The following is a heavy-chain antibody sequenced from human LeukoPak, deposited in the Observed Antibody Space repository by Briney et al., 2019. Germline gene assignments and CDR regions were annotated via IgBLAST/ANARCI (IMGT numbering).Heavy chain of an antibody. CDR3: ARTRAAGGYFDL. D-gene: IGHD6-13*01. CDR2: INHSGST. Sequence: SETLSLTCAVYGGSFSGYYWSWIRQPPGKGLEWIGEINHSGSTNYNPSLKSRVTISVDTSKNQFSLKLSSVTAADTAVYYCARTRAAGGYFDLWGRGTLVTVSS. J-gene: IGHJ2*01. V-gene: IGHV4-34*01. CDR1: GGSFSGYY.